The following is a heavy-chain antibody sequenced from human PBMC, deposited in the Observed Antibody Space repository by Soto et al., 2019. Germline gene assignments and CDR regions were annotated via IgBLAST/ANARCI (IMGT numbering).Heavy chain of an antibody. CDR3: ARDPYQVNTGGALFDS. V-gene: IGHV3-48*02. D-gene: IGHD3-10*01. J-gene: IGHJ4*02. Sequence: GGSLRLSCAASGFTFSSYSMNWVRQAPGKGLEWVSYISSRSSTIYYADSVKGRFTISRDNAKHSLYLQMNSLRDEDTAVYYCARDPYQVNTGGALFDSWSQGALVTVSS. CDR1: GFTFSSYS. CDR2: ISSRSSTI.